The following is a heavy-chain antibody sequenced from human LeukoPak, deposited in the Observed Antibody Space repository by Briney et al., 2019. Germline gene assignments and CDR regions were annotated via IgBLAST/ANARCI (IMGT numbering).Heavy chain of an antibody. CDR2: ISSSSNYI. D-gene: IGHD3-10*01. V-gene: IGHV3-21*01. CDR3: ARGYDSGSYYS. CDR1: GFTLSSSN. J-gene: IGHJ4*02. Sequence: GGSLRLSCAASGFTLSSSNMNWVRQAPGKGLEWVSSISSSSNYIYYADSVKGRFTISRDNAKNSVYLQMNSLRDEDTAVYYCARGYDSGSYYSWGQGTLVTVSS.